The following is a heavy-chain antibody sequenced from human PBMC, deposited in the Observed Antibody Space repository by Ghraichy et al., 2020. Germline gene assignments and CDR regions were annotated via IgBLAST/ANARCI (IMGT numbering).Heavy chain of an antibody. J-gene: IGHJ4*02. V-gene: IGHV3-48*03. CDR1: GFTFSNYE. D-gene: IGHD1-26*01. CDR2: ISSSGSTI. CDR3: TRWAVGAIFD. Sequence: GGSLRLSCAASGFTFSNYEMNWVRQAPGKGLEWVSYISSSGSTIYYADSVKGRFTISRDNAKNSLYLQMNSLRAEDTAVYYCTRWAVGAIFDWGQGTLVTVSS.